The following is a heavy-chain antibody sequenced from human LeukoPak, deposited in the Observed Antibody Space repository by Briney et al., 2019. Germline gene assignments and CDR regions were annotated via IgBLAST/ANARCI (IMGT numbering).Heavy chain of an antibody. CDR2: IRYDGSNK. V-gene: IGHV3-30*02. D-gene: IGHD3-10*01. CDR3: AKDFGSPDY. Sequence: GGSLRLSCAASGFTFSSYGMYWLRRAPGKGLEWVAFIRYDGSNKYYADSVKGRFTNSRDNSKNTLYLQMNSLRPEDTAVYYCAKDFGSPDYWGQGTLVTVSS. CDR1: GFTFSSYG. J-gene: IGHJ4*02.